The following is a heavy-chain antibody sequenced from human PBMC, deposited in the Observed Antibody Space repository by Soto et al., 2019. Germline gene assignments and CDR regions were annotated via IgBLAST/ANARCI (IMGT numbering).Heavy chain of an antibody. CDR1: GGSFSNNY. J-gene: IGHJ4*02. Sequence: KTSETLSLTCAVYGGSFSNNYWTWFRQPPGKGLEWIGEISPSGTTKYIPSLKSRGTISVDTSRKQFYLKVTSVSATVTTVYYCATSLWFVKQPEIWGPGTLVTVSS. CDR2: ISPSGTT. V-gene: IGHV4-34*01. D-gene: IGHD3-10*01. CDR3: ATSLWFVKQPEI.